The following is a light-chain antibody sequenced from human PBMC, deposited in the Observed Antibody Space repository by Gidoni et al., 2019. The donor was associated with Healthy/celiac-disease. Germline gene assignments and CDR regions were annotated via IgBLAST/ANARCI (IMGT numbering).Light chain of an antibody. V-gene: IGKV4-1*01. CDR1: QSVLYSSNNKTY. CDR2: WAS. J-gene: IGKJ2*01. Sequence: DIVMTQSPASLAVSLGERATINCKSSQSVLYSSNNKTYLAWYQHKPGQPPKLLIYWASTRESGVPDRFSGSGSGTDFTLTISSLQAEDVAVYYCQQYYSTPYTFGQGTKLEIK. CDR3: QQYYSTPYT.